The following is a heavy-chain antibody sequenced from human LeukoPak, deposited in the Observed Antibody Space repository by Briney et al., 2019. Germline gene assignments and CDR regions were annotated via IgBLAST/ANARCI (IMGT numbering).Heavy chain of an antibody. J-gene: IGHJ4*02. CDR3: ARDRQGVGPLDY. V-gene: IGHV3-30*04. D-gene: IGHD3-10*01. CDR1: GFTFSSYA. CDR2: ISYDGSNK. Sequence: GRSLRLSCAAPGFTFSSYAMHWVRQAPGKGLEWVAVISYDGSNKYYADSVKGRFTISRDNSKNTLYLQMNSLRAEDTAVYYCARDRQGVGPLDYWGQGTLVTVSS.